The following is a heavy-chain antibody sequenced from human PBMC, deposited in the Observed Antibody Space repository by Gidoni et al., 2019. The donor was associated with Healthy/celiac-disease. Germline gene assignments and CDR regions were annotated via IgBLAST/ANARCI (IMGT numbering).Heavy chain of an antibody. J-gene: IGHJ4*02. CDR1: GYTFTSYG. V-gene: IGHV1-18*01. D-gene: IGHD3-9*01. CDR2: SSAYKGNT. CDR3: ARERVGTLLRYFDC. Sequence: QVQLVQSGAEVKKPGSSVKVSCKASGYTFTSYGISWVRQPPGQGLEGMRWSSAYKGNTNYAQKLQGRVTMTTDTSTSTDYMELRSLRSDDTAVYYCARERVGTLLRYFDCWGQGTLVTVSS.